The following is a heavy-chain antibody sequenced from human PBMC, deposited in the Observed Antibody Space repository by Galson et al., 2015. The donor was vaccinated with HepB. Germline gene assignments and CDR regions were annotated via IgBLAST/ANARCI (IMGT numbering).Heavy chain of an antibody. CDR1: GYTFTSYG. J-gene: IGHJ4*02. V-gene: IGHV1-18*04. CDR3: ARRKAAAGDFDY. D-gene: IGHD6-13*01. CDR2: ISAYNGNT. Sequence: SVKVSCKASGYTFTSYGISWVRQAPGQGLEWMGWISAYNGNTNYAQKLQGRVTMTTDTSTSTAYMELRSLRSDDTAVYYCARRKAAAGDFDYWGQGALVTVSS.